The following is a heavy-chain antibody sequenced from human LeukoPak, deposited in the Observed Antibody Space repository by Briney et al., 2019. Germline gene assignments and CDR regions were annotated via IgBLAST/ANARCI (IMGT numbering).Heavy chain of an antibody. CDR2: IRYDGSNK. Sequence: PGGSLRLSCAASGFTFSSYGMHWVRQAPGKGLEWVAFIRYDGSNKYYADSVKGRFTISRDNSKNTLYLQMNSLRAEDTAVYYCVKDRSGSSDSGYAHWGQGTLVTVSS. CDR1: GFTFSSYG. CDR3: VKDRSGSSDSGYAH. V-gene: IGHV3-30*02. D-gene: IGHD5-12*01. J-gene: IGHJ4*02.